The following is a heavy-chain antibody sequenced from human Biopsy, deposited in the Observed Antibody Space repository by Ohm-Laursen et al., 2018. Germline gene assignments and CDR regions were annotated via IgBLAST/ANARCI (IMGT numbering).Heavy chain of an antibody. CDR2: IDTINGGA. V-gene: IGHV1-2*02. CDR1: GYTFTEYY. J-gene: IGHJ5*02. CDR3: ARERDP. Sequence: SVKASRKASGYTFTEYYVHWVRQAPGHGLEWMGWIDTINGGARYAQKFQGRVTMTRDTSISTAYMELSRLTSDDTAVYYCARERDPWGQGTLVTVSS.